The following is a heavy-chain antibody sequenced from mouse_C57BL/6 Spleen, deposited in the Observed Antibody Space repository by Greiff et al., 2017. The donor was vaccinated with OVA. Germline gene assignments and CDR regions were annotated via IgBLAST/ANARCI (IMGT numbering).Heavy chain of an antibody. CDR3: ARYSNYAMDY. Sequence: VKLVESGPGLVQPSQSLSITCTVSGFSLTSYGVHWVRQSPGKGLGWLGVIWSGGSTDYNAAFISRLSISKDNSKSQVFFKMNSLHADDTAIYYCARYSNYAMDYWGQGTSVTVSS. J-gene: IGHJ4*01. CDR1: GFSLTSYG. D-gene: IGHD2-5*01. V-gene: IGHV2-2*01. CDR2: IWSGGST.